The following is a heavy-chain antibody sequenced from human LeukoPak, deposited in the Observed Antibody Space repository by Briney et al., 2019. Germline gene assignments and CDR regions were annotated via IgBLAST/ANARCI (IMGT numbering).Heavy chain of an antibody. CDR1: GFTFSSYW. V-gene: IGHV3-7*01. CDR3: ARVDFDWLFDY. J-gene: IGHJ4*02. Sequence: GSLRLSCAAPGFTFSSYWMSWVRQAPGKGLEWVANIKQDGSEKYYVDSVKGRFIISRDNAKNSLYLQMNSLRAEDTAVYYCARVDFDWLFDYWGQGTLVTVSS. CDR2: IKQDGSEK. D-gene: IGHD3-9*01.